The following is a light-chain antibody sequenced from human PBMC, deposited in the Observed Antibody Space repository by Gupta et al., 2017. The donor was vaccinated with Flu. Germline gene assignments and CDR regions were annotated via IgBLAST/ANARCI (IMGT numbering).Light chain of an antibody. CDR3: QQYHSTPLT. J-gene: IGKJ1*01. V-gene: IGKV1-39*01. CDR2: AAS. Sequence: DKATHTCLDSQNISSYLDWYQQKAGQPPKLLIYAASTRQTGVPSNFSGSGSGTEFTLTISSLQAEDFATYYCQQYHSTPLTFGQGTRVEIK. CDR1: QNISSY.